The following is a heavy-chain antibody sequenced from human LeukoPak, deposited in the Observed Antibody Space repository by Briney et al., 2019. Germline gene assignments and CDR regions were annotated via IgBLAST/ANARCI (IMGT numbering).Heavy chain of an antibody. CDR1: GGSISSYY. Sequence: PSETLSLTCTVSGGSISSYYWSWIRQPPGKGLEWIGYIYTSGSTNYNPSLKSRVTISVDTSKNQFSLKLSSVTAADTAVYYCARHEDRWLPVDYWGQGTLVTVSS. CDR3: ARHEDRWLPVDY. D-gene: IGHD5-12*01. CDR2: IYTSGST. J-gene: IGHJ4*02. V-gene: IGHV4-4*09.